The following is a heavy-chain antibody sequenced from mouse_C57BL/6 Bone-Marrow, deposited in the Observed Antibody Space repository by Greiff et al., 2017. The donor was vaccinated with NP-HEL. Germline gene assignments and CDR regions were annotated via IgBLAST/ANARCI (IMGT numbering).Heavy chain of an antibody. J-gene: IGHJ2*01. Sequence: GGGLVQPKGSLKLSCAASGFTFNTYAMHWVRQAPGKGLEWVARIRSKSSNYSTYYADSVKDRFTISRDDSQSMLYLQMNNRKTEATAMYYWGRGGGSYFDYWGQGTTLTVSS. CDR2: IRSKSSNYST. D-gene: IGHD1-1*01. CDR3: GRGGGSYFDY. CDR1: GFTFNTYA. V-gene: IGHV10-3*01.